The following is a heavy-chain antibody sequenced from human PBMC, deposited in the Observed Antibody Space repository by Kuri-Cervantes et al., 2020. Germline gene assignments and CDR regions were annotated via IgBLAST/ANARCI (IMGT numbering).Heavy chain of an antibody. V-gene: IGHV4-34*01. CDR2: INHSGST. Sequence: SQTLSLTCAVYGGSFSGYYWSWIRQPPGKGLEWIGEINHSGSTNYNPSLKSRVTISVDTSKNQFSLKLSSVTAADTAVYYCAKDFWDYADYIPFFDSWGQGTLVTVSS. CDR3: AKDFWDYADYIPFFDS. CDR1: GGSFSGYY. J-gene: IGHJ4*02. D-gene: IGHD4-17*01.